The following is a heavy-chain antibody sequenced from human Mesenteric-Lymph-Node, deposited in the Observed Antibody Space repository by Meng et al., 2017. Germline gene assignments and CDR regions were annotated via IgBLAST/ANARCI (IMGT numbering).Heavy chain of an antibody. CDR1: GCSISSSSVS. D-gene: IGHD6-19*01. CDR2: IYYSGST. V-gene: IGHV4-39*07. Sequence: GPGRATPSESLSLPRTVSGCSISSSSVSWGLIRQPPGKGLEWIGSIYYSGSTYYNPSLKSRVTISVDTSKNQFSLKLSSVTAADTAVYYCARTRSSGWSFDYWGQGTLVTVSS. J-gene: IGHJ4*02. CDR3: ARTRSSGWSFDY.